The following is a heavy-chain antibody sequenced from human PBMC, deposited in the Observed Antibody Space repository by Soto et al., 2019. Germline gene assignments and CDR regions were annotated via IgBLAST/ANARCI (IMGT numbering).Heavy chain of an antibody. V-gene: IGHV3-33*01. D-gene: IGHD6-19*01. CDR2: IWYDGSNK. CDR3: ARERRPNSSGWYRGRDFDY. CDR1: GFTFSSYG. Sequence: QVQLVESGGGVVQPGRSLRLSCAASGFTFSSYGMHWVRQAPGKGLEWVAVIWYDGSNKYYADSVKGRFTISRDNSKNTLYLQRSSLRAEETAVYYCARERRPNSSGWYRGRDFDYWGQGTLVTVSS. J-gene: IGHJ4*02.